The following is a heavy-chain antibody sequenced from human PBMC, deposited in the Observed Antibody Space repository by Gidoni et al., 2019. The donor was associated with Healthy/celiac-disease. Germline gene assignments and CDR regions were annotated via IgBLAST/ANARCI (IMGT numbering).Heavy chain of an antibody. V-gene: IGHV3-15*07. D-gene: IGHD3-22*01. CDR1: RFTFRHAW. J-gene: IGHJ4*02. Sequence: EVQLVESGGDMVKPGGSLRPSYAASRFTFRHAWMNWVRQAPGKGREWVGRIKSKTDGGKTDYAAPVKGRFTISRDDSKNTLYLQMNSLKSEETAVYYCTTDLNYYDSSGYYLYYFDYWGQGTLVTVSS. CDR2: IKSKTDGGKT. CDR3: TTDLNYYDSSGYYLYYFDY.